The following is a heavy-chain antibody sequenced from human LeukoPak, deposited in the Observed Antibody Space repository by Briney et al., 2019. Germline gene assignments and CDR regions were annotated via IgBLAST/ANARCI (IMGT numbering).Heavy chain of an antibody. CDR2: LYSGSST. V-gene: IGHV3-53*01. CDR1: GFSVSTKY. CDR3: VRVIQAIGWWYFDY. J-gene: IGHJ4*02. D-gene: IGHD6-19*01. Sequence: PGGSLRLSCEGSGFSVSTKYMNWVRQAPGKGLEWVSILYSGSSTYYTDSVKGRFTVSRDDSKNTLYLHMNSLGVEDTAVYYCVRVIQAIGWWYFDYWGQGTLLTVSS.